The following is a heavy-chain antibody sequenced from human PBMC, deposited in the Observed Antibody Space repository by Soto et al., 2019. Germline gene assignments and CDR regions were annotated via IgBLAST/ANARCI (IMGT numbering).Heavy chain of an antibody. CDR3: ARVQMATLYFDD. CDR2: IYYSGTH. V-gene: IGHV4-59*02. CDR1: SGSVTCYY. Sequence: SETLSLSCSVSSGSVTCYYWSWVRQPPGKGLQWIGYIYYSGTHNYNPSLSSRLTISVDTSKNLFSLELNSVTAADTAVYYCARVQMATLYFDDWGQGTLVTFSS. J-gene: IGHJ4*02.